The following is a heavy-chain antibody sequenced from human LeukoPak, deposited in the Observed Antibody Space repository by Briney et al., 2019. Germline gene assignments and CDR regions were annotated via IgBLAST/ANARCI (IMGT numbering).Heavy chain of an antibody. CDR3: AREKGARYYFDY. V-gene: IGHV4-34*01. D-gene: IGHD1-26*01. Sequence: PSETLSLTCAVYGGSFSGYYWSWIRQTPGKGLEWIGEINHSGSTNYNPSLKSRVTISVDTSKNQFSLKLSSVTAADTAVYYCAREKGARYYFDYWGQGTLVTVSS. J-gene: IGHJ4*02. CDR1: GGSFSGYY. CDR2: INHSGST.